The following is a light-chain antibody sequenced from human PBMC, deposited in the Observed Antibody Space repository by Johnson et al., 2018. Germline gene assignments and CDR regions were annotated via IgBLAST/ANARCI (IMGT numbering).Light chain of an antibody. CDR3: GTWDSSLSAGNV. V-gene: IGLV1-51*02. CDR1: SSNIGNNY. CDR2: ENN. J-gene: IGLJ1*01. Sequence: QSVLTQPPSVSAAPGQKVTISCSGSSSNIGNNYVSWYQQLPGTAPKLLIYENNKRPSGIPDRFSGSKSGTSATLVIPGLQPGDEADYYCGTWDSSLSAGNVFGTGTKVTVL.